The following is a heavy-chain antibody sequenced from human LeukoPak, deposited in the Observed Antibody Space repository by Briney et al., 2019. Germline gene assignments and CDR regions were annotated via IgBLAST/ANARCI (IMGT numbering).Heavy chain of an antibody. J-gene: IGHJ4*02. CDR2: TSPYNGNT. V-gene: IGHV1-18*01. Sequence: ASVKVSCKASGYTFTSYGINWVRQAPGQGLEWMGWTSPYNGNTNYAEKVQGRVTMTTDTSTSTAYMELRSLRSDDTAVYYCARGGAGWYEDYWGQGTLVTVSS. CDR1: GYTFTSYG. D-gene: IGHD6-19*01. CDR3: ARGGAGWYEDY.